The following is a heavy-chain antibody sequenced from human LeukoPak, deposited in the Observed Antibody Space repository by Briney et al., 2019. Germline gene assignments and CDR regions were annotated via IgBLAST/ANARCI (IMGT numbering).Heavy chain of an antibody. CDR3: ARSVSWGLLVPDDAFDI. J-gene: IGHJ3*02. D-gene: IGHD2-21*01. Sequence: KSSETLSLTCTVSGGSISSYHWIWIRQPPGKGLEWIGYIHYSGSTNYNPSLKSRVTTSVDTSKKQFSLKLRSVTAADTAVYYCARSVSWGLLVPDDAFDIWSQGTMVTVSS. CDR1: GGSISSYH. CDR2: IHYSGST. V-gene: IGHV4-59*08.